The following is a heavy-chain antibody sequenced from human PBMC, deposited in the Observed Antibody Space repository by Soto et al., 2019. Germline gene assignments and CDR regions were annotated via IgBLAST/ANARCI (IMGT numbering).Heavy chain of an antibody. CDR1: GGSFSGYY. V-gene: IGHV4-34*01. D-gene: IGHD3-10*01. CDR2: INHSGST. J-gene: IGHJ6*02. Sequence: QVQLQQWGAGLLKPSETLSLTCAVYGGSFSGYYWSWIRQPPGKGLEWIGEINHSGSTNYNPSLKSRLTISVDTSKIQFSLKLRSVTAADPAVYYCARGTDGLGSYYPRGYYYDGIDFWGQGTTVTVSS. CDR3: ARGTDGLGSYYPRGYYYDGIDF.